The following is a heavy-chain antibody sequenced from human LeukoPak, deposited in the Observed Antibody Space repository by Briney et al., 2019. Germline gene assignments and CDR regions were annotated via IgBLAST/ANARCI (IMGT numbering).Heavy chain of an antibody. CDR2: IKQDGSEK. CDR1: GSTFSSYW. J-gene: IGHJ6*03. CDR3: AREERDRFLEWLSAGYHYYYYMDV. V-gene: IGHV3-7*01. D-gene: IGHD3-3*01. Sequence: AGGSLRLSCAASGSTFSSYWMSWVRQAPGKGLEWVANIKQDGSEKYYVDSVKGRFTISRDNAKNSLYLQMNSLRAEDTAVYYCAREERDRFLEWLSAGYHYYYYMDVWGKGTTVTVSS.